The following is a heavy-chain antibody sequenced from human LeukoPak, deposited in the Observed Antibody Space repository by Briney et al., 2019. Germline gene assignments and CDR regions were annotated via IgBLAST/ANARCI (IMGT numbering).Heavy chain of an antibody. D-gene: IGHD4-23*01. CDR3: ARLRRGYYGGNSVVDY. V-gene: IGHV4-31*03. CDR2: IYYSGST. Sequence: PSETLSLTCTVSGGSISSGGYYWSWIRQHPGKGLEWIGYIYYSGSTYYNPSLKSRVTISVDTSKNQFSLKLSSVTAADTAVYYCARLRRGYYGGNSVVDYWGQGTLVTVSS. J-gene: IGHJ4*02. CDR1: GGSISSGGYY.